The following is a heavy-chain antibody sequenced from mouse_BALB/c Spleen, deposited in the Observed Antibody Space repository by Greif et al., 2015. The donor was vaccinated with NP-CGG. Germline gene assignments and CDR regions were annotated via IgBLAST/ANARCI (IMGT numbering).Heavy chain of an antibody. CDR2: INPSTGYT. J-gene: IGHJ4*01. Sequence: LEESGAELAKPGASVKMSCKASGYTFTSYWMHWVKQRPGQGLEWIGYINPSTGYTEYNQKFKDKATLTADKSSSTAYMQLSSLTSEDSAVYYCARDGYGAMDYWGQGTSVTVSS. CDR3: ARDGYGAMDY. D-gene: IGHD2-2*01. CDR1: GYTFTSYW. V-gene: IGHV1-7*01.